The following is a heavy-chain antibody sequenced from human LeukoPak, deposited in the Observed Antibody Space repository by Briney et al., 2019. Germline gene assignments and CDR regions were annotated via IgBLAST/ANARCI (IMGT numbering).Heavy chain of an antibody. CDR2: IYYSGST. D-gene: IGHD6-19*01. J-gene: IGHJ3*02. CDR3: ARDWPGSGWDDAFDI. V-gene: IGHV4-59*01. CDR1: GGSISSYY. Sequence: SETLSLTCTVSGGSISSYYWSWIRQPPGKGLEWIGYIYYSGSTNYNPSLKSRVTTSVDTSKNQFSLKLSSATAADTAVYYCARDWPGSGWDDAFDIWGQGTMVTVSS.